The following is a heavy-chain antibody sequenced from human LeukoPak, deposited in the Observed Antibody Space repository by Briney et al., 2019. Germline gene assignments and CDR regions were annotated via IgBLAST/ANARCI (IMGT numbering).Heavy chain of an antibody. J-gene: IGHJ4*02. Sequence: GVSLRLSCAASGFTFSSYAMSWVRQAPGKGLEWVSAISGSGGSTYYADSVKGRFTISRDNSKNTLYLQMNSLRAEDTAVYYCASSSYLLYFDYWGQGTLVTVSS. D-gene: IGHD2-21*01. V-gene: IGHV3-23*01. CDR1: GFTFSSYA. CDR3: ASSSYLLYFDY. CDR2: ISGSGGST.